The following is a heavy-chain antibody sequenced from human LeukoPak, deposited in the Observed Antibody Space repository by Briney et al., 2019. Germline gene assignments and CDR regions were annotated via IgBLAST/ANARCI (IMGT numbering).Heavy chain of an antibody. D-gene: IGHD6-13*01. CDR3: ARENLAAAGSYYFDY. V-gene: IGHV3-21*01. CDR2: ISSSSSFI. Sequence: GGSLRLSCAASGFTFSRYSMSWVRHAPGKGLEGVSSISSSSSFICSADSVKGRFTISRDNAKNSLYLQMNSLRAEDTAVYYCARENLAAAGSYYFDYWGQGTLVTVSS. J-gene: IGHJ4*02. CDR1: GFTFSRYS.